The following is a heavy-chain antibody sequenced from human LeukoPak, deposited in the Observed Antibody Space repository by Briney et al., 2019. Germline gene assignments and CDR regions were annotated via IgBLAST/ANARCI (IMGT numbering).Heavy chain of an antibody. CDR3: ASAGWLRTADY. D-gene: IGHD5-12*01. Sequence: SETLSLTCAVYGGSFSSYYWSWIRQPPGKGLEWIGEINHSGSTNYNPSLKSRVTISVDTSKNQFSLKLSSVTAADTAVYYCASAGWLRTADYWGQGTLVTVSS. V-gene: IGHV4-34*01. J-gene: IGHJ4*02. CDR2: INHSGST. CDR1: GGSFSSYY.